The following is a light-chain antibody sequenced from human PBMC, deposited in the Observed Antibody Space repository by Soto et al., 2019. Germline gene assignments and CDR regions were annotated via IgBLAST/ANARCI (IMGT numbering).Light chain of an antibody. CDR3: QQYNNWTKT. CDR1: QSVSSN. J-gene: IGKJ1*01. V-gene: IGKV3-15*01. Sequence: EIVMTQSPATLSVSPGERATLSCRASQSVSSNLAWYQQKPGQAPRLLIYDASTRATGVPARFSGSGSGTEFTVTISSLQSEDFAVYYCQQYNNWTKTFGQGTKVDIK. CDR2: DAS.